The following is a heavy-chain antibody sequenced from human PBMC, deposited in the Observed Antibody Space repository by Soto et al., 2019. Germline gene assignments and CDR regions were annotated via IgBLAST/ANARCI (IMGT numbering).Heavy chain of an antibody. V-gene: IGHV4-39*01. J-gene: IGHJ6*03. CDR2: IYYSGST. Sequence: TWSVSGGTIRSSGDHRGRKRQPPGKGLEWIGSIYYSGSTYYNPSLKSRVTISVDTSKNQFSLKLSSVTAADTAVYYCARHKGGLLWFGELSYYYYYMDVWGKGTSLTVSS. D-gene: IGHD3-10*01. CDR1: GGTIRSSGDH. CDR3: ARHKGGLLWFGELSYYYYYMDV.